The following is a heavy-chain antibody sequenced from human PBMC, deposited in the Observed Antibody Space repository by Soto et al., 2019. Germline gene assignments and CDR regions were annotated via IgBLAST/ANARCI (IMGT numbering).Heavy chain of an antibody. CDR3: ARDPRGYIYGVGYYHSGMDV. J-gene: IGHJ6*02. Sequence: GGSLRLSCAVSGFTVSTNYMGWVRQAPGKGLEWVSIIYYGGSTYYADSVKGRFTISRDNSKNTLYLQMNSLRAEDTAVYYCARDPRGYIYGVGYYHSGMDVWGQGTTVTVSS. D-gene: IGHD5-18*01. CDR1: GFTVSTNY. V-gene: IGHV3-53*01. CDR2: IYYGGST.